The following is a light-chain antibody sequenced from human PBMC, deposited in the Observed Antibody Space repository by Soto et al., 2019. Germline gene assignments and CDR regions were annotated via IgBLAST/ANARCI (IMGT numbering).Light chain of an antibody. J-gene: IGKJ1*01. CDR3: QHFDNHQQT. CDR1: PGITGA. Sequence: IQIPYGESYLSASAGDRVAFPCRASPGITGALAWYQQKPGEPPKLLIYDASSLESGVPSRFSGSGSGTDFTLTISSLQPDDFAAYYCQHFDNHQQTFGQGTKVDIK. CDR2: DAS. V-gene: IGKV1D-13*01.